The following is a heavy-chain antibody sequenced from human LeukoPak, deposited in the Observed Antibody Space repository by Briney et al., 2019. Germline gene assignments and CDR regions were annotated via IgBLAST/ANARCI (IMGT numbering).Heavy chain of an antibody. J-gene: IGHJ4*02. CDR1: GFTLRSST. Sequence: PGGSLRLSCAASGFTLRSSTMHWVRQAPGKGLEWVAVISYDGRDDGSDKYYADSVKGRFTISRDNSKNTLFLQMHSLRAEDTAVYYCARLEYSSSWWGQGTLVTVSS. V-gene: IGHV3-30*01. CDR2: ISYDGRDDGSDK. D-gene: IGHD6-6*01. CDR3: ARLEYSSSW.